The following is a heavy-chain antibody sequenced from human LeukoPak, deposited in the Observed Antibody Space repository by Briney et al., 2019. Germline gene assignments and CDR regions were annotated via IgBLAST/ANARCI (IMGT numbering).Heavy chain of an antibody. CDR3: ARGGVTIFGVVTTIDY. CDR1: GYTFTCYG. CDR2: ISAYNGNT. J-gene: IGHJ4*02. Sequence: ASVKVSCKASGYTFTCYGISWVRQAPGQGLEWMGWISAYNGNTNYAQKLQGRVTMTTDTSTSTAYMELRSLRSDDTAVYYCARGGVTIFGVVTTIDYWGQGTLVTVSS. D-gene: IGHD3-3*01. V-gene: IGHV1-18*01.